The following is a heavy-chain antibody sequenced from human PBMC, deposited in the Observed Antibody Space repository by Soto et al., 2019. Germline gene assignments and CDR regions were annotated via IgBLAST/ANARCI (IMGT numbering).Heavy chain of an antibody. V-gene: IGHV1-46*01. CDR1: GYTFSSYH. J-gene: IGHJ5*02. CDR2: INPFYGET. CDR3: ARARGISFGYNYFDH. Sequence: ASVKVSCKASGYTFSSYHMHWVRQAPGQGLEWMGVINPFYGETRYAQKFQGRVTMTRDTSTSTVYMELSSLRSEDTAVYYCARARGISFGYNYFDHWGQGTLGTVSP. D-gene: IGHD5-18*01.